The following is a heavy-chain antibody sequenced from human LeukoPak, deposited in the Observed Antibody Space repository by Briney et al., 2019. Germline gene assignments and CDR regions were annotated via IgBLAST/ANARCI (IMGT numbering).Heavy chain of an antibody. CDR1: GFIFSSYW. Sequence: GGSLRLSCAASGFIFSSYWMSWVRQAPGKGLEWVADIKQDGSEKYYVDSVKGRFTISRDNAKNTLYLQMNSLRAEDTAVYYCAKDRDILTGYLDYWGQGTLVTVSS. CDR2: IKQDGSEK. V-gene: IGHV3-7*01. CDR3: AKDRDILTGYLDY. D-gene: IGHD3-9*01. J-gene: IGHJ4*02.